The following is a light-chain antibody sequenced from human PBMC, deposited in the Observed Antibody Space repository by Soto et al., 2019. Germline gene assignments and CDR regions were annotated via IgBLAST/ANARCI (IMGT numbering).Light chain of an antibody. V-gene: IGLV2-14*01. Sequence: QSALTQPASVSGSPGQSITISCTGTSSDVGGYNYVSWYQQHPGKAPKLMIYDVSNRPSGVSNRFSGSKSGNTASLTISGLQAEDEAEYYCSSYTISSTLLFGGGTKVTVL. CDR1: SSDVGGYNY. J-gene: IGLJ2*01. CDR3: SSYTISSTLL. CDR2: DVS.